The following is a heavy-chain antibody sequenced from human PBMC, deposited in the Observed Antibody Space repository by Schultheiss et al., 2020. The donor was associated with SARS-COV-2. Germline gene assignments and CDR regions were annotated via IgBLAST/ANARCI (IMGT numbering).Heavy chain of an antibody. V-gene: IGHV1-2*06. CDR1: GYTFTGHY. Sequence: ASVKVSCKASGYTFTGHYMHWVRQAPGQGLEWMGRINPNSGGTNYAQKFQGRVTMTRDTSTSTAYMELSRLRSDDTAVYYCARDQGHRFLVNWFDPWGQGTLVTVSS. CDR2: INPNSGGT. J-gene: IGHJ5*02. CDR3: ARDQGHRFLVNWFDP. D-gene: IGHD3-3*01.